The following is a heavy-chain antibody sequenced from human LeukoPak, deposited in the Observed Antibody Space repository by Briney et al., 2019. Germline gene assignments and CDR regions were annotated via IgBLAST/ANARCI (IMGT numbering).Heavy chain of an antibody. V-gene: IGHV1-46*01. CDR2: INPSGGST. CDR1: GYTFTSYY. CDR3: AREAIILAPSDY. D-gene: IGHD2-8*02. Sequence: ASVKVSCKASGYTFTSYYMHWVRQAPGQGLEWMGIINPSGGSTSYAQKFQGRVTMTRDTSTSTVYMELSRLRSDDTAVYYCAREAIILAPSDYWGQGTLVTVSS. J-gene: IGHJ4*02.